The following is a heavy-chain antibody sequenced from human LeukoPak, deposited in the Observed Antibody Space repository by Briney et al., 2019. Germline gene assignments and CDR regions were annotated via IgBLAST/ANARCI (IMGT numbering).Heavy chain of an antibody. V-gene: IGHV4-4*07. CDR1: GGSISSYY. Sequence: SETLSLTCTVSGGSISSYYWNWIRQPAGKGLEWIGRIYTSGSTNYNPSLKSRVTMSVDTSKNQFSLKLSSVTAADTAVYYCAREAPYYDFWPTPFDYWGQGTLVTVSS. CDR2: IYTSGST. J-gene: IGHJ4*02. CDR3: AREAPYYDFWPTPFDY. D-gene: IGHD3-3*01.